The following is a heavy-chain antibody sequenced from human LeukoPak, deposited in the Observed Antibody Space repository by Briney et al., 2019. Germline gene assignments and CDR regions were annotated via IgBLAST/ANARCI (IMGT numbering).Heavy chain of an antibody. CDR3: ARDQGRCSGGSCYDAFDI. Sequence: SQTLSLTCAVSGGSISSGGYSWSWIRQPPGKGLEWIGYIYHRGSTYYNPSLKSRVTISVDRSKNQFSLKLSSVTAADTAVYYCARDQGRCSGGSCYDAFDIWGQGTMVTVSS. CDR1: GGSISSGGYS. V-gene: IGHV4-30-2*01. CDR2: IYHRGST. J-gene: IGHJ3*02. D-gene: IGHD2-15*01.